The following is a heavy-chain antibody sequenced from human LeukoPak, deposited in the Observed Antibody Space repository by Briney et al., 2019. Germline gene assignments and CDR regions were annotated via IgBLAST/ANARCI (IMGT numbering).Heavy chain of an antibody. Sequence: PGGSLRLSCAASGFTFSIYEMNWVRQAPGKGLEWVSYISSSGSTIYYADSVKGRFTISRDDAKNLLYLDMNSLRAEDTAVYYCARGHTAVTRHFDFWGQGTLVTVSS. D-gene: IGHD4-17*01. CDR1: GFTFSIYE. CDR3: ARGHTAVTRHFDF. J-gene: IGHJ4*02. V-gene: IGHV3-48*03. CDR2: ISSSGSTI.